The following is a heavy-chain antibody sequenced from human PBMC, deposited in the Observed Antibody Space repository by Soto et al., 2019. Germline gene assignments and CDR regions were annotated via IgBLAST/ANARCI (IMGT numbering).Heavy chain of an antibody. CDR2: IIPIFGTA. J-gene: IGHJ4*02. V-gene: IGHV1-69*06. D-gene: IGHD2-21*01. Sequence: QVQLVQSGAEVKKPGSSVKVSCKASGGTFSSYAISWVRQAPGQGLEWMGGIIPIFGTANYAQKFQGRVMITADKSTSKANRGWGSLGFEDRPLYYWGRGVFPLAIVPRYYFDYGGREPRVPVPS. CDR1: GGTFSSYA. CDR3: GRGVFPLAIVPRYYFDY.